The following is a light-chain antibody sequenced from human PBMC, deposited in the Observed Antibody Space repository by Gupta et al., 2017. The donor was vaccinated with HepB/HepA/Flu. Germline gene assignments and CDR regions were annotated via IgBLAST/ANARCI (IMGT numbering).Light chain of an antibody. CDR1: QSVSGYY. J-gene: IGKJ2*01. CDR3: QQYGPSPPST. V-gene: IGKV3-20*01. CDR2: GAS. Sequence: EIVLTQSPGTLSLSPGERATLSCRASQSVSGYYLAWYQQKSGQAPRLLIYGASTRATGVPDRFSGSGSVTDFTLTITRREPEDFAVYYCQQYGPSPPSTFGQGTKLEIK.